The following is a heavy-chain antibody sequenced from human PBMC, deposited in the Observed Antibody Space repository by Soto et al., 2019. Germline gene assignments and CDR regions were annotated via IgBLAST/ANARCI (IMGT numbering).Heavy chain of an antibody. CDR2: ISAYNGNT. J-gene: IGHJ2*01. D-gene: IGHD1-26*01. V-gene: IGHV1-18*01. CDR1: GYTLTSYG. CDR3: ARPTLVNWYFVL. Sequence: GASVKLSCKASGYTLTSYGISWVRQAPGQGLEWMGWISAYNGNTNYAQKLQGRVTMTTDTSTSTAYMELRSLRSDDTAVYYCARPTLVNWYFVLWGRGTLVTVSS.